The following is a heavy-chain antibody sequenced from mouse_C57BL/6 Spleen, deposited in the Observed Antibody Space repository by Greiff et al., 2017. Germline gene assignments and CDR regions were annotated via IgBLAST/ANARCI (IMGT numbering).Heavy chain of an antibody. CDR1: GYAFSSSW. V-gene: IGHV1-82*01. D-gene: IGHD2-5*01. CDR2: IYPGDGDT. Sequence: QVQLQQSGPELVKPGASVKISCKASGYAFSSSWMNWVKQRPGKGLEWIGRIYPGDGDTNYNGKFKGKATLTADKSSSTAYMQLSSLTSEDSAVYFCAREEAYYSNYGVDYWGQGTTLTVSS. J-gene: IGHJ2*01. CDR3: AREEAYYSNYGVDY.